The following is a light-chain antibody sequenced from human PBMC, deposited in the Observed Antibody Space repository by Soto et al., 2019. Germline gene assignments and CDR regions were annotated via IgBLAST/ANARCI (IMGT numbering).Light chain of an antibody. J-gene: IGLJ2*01. CDR3: SSYAGSYSVV. V-gene: IGLV2-11*01. CDR1: TSDIGSSNH. CDR2: EVN. Sequence: QSALTQPRSVSGSPGQSVTISCTGTTSDIGSSNHVSWYQQHPGKAPKVMMYEVNQRSSRVPDRFSGSKSGNTASLTISGLQAEDEADYYCSSYAGSYSVVFGGGTKLTVL.